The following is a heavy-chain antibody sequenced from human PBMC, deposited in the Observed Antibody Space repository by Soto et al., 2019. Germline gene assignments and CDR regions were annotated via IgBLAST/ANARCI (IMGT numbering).Heavy chain of an antibody. V-gene: IGHV1-58*01. Sequence: SVRVSFTASGFTITSPAVQWVRQARGQRLEWIGWIVVGRGNTNYAQKFEERVTMTRDMSTSRAYLELSSLRSDDTAVYYCAADGIAAAGDFDYWGQGTLVTVSS. J-gene: IGHJ4*02. CDR2: IVVGRGNT. D-gene: IGHD6-13*01. CDR1: GFTITSPA. CDR3: AADGIAAAGDFDY.